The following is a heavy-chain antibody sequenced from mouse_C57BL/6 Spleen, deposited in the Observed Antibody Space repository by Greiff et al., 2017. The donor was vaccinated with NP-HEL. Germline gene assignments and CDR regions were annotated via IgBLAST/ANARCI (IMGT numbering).Heavy chain of an antibody. CDR1: GFTFSSYG. CDR2: ISSGGSYT. Sequence: EVMLVESGGDLVKPGGSLKLSCAASGFTFSSYGMSWVRQTPDKRLEWVATISSGGSYTYYPDSVKGRFTISRDNAKNTPYLQMSSLKSEDTAMYYCASRSSRGPGFAYWGQGTLVTVSA. V-gene: IGHV5-6*02. CDR3: ASRSSRGPGFAY. J-gene: IGHJ3*01.